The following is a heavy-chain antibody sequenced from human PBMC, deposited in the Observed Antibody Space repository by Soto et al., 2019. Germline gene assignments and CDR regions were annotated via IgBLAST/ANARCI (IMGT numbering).Heavy chain of an antibody. D-gene: IGHD6-19*01. CDR3: ARDLIPYSSGWDHWLDT. CDR1: GFTFSSYS. V-gene: IGHV3-21*01. Sequence: WGSLRLSCAASGFTFSSYSMNWVRQAPGKGLEWVSSISSSSSYIYYADSVKGRFTISRDNAKNSLYLQMNSLRAEDTAVYYCARDLIPYSSGWDHWLDTWGQGTLVTVSS. J-gene: IGHJ5*02. CDR2: ISSSSSYI.